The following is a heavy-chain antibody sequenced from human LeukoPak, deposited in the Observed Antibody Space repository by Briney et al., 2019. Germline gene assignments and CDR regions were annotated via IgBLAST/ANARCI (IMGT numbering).Heavy chain of an antibody. CDR3: VRENWHYDY. V-gene: IGHV1-2*02. CDR1: GYAFNVYY. CDR2: IHPDSGAT. J-gene: IGHJ4*02. Sequence: ASVKVSCKASGYAFNVYYIHWVRQAPGQGLEWMGWIHPDSGATNYAPKFQGRVTLTRDRSITTLYMELSSLRSDDTAIYYCVRENWHYDYWGQGTQATVSS. D-gene: IGHD1-7*01.